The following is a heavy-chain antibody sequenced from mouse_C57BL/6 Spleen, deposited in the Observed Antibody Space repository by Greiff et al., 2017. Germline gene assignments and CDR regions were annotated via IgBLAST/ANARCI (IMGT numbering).Heavy chain of an antibody. CDR1: GYTFTSYT. J-gene: IGHJ2*01. Sequence: VQLLQSGAELARPGASVKMSCKASGYTFTSYTMHWVKQRPGQGLEWIGDINPSSGYTKYNQKFKGKATLTVDKSSSTAYMQLSSLTSEDSAVXYCARTTVVATDYWGQGTTLTVSS. D-gene: IGHD1-1*01. V-gene: IGHV1-4*01. CDR2: INPSSGYT. CDR3: ARTTVVATDY.